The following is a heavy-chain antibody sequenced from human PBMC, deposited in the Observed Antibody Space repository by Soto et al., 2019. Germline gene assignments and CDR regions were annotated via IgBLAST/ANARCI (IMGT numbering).Heavy chain of an antibody. CDR1: GGTFSSYT. V-gene: IGHV1-69*08. J-gene: IGHJ5*02. Sequence: QVQLVQSGAEVKKPGSSVKVSCKASGGTFSSYTISWVRQAPGQGLEWMGRIIPILGIANYAQKFQGRFTITADKPTSTAYMELSSLRSEDTAVYYCARDQRPGRVAVGWFDPWGQGTLVTVSS. CDR3: ARDQRPGRVAVGWFDP. CDR2: IIPILGIA. D-gene: IGHD6-19*01.